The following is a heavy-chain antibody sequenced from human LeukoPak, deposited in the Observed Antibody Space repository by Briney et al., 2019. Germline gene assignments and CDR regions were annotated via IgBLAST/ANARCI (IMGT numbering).Heavy chain of an antibody. CDR1: GGSISSYY. Sequence: SETLSLTCTVSGGSISSYYWSWIRQPPGKGLEWIGYIYYSGSTNYNPSLKSRVTISVDTSKNQLSLKLSSVTAADTAVYYCARGSGLLWYFDLWGRGTLVTVSS. CDR2: IYYSGST. J-gene: IGHJ2*01. V-gene: IGHV4-59*01. CDR3: ARGSGLLWYFDL.